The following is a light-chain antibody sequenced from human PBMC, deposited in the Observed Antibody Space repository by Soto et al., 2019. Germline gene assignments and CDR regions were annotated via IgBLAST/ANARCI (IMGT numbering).Light chain of an antibody. CDR1: QSISSL. CDR2: DAS. J-gene: IGKJ4*02. CDR3: QQYDSSST. V-gene: IGKV1-5*01. Sequence: DIQMTQSPSTLSASVGDRVTITCRASQSISSLLAWYQQKPGKAPKLLIYDASSLESGVPSRFSGSGSGTEFTLTISSLQPDDFATYYCQQYDSSSTFGGGTKVDIK.